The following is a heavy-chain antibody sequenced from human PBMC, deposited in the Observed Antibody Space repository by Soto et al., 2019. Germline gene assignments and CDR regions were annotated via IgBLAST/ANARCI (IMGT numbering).Heavy chain of an antibody. Sequence: EVQLVESGGGLVQPGGSLRLSCAASGFTFSNYRMSWVRQAPGKGLEWVANIKQDGSEKYYVDSVKGRFTISRDNAKNSLYLQMNSLRAEDPAVYYCATVGMDRVDGIPNYGMDVWGHGTTVTVSS. CDR1: GFTFSNYR. J-gene: IGHJ6*02. CDR2: IKQDGSEK. CDR3: ATVGMDRVDGIPNYGMDV. V-gene: IGHV3-7*03. D-gene: IGHD3-10*01.